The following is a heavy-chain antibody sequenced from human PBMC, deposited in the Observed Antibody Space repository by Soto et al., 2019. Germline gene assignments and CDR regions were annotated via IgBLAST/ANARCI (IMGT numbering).Heavy chain of an antibody. Sequence: QVQLVQSGAEVKKPGASVKVSCKASGYTFTSYGISWVRQAPGQGLEWMGRISAYNGNTNYAQKIQGRVTMTTDTTTSTADMELRSVRSDDTAVYYCARDRGAYGMDAWGQGTKVTVSS. CDR1: GYTFTSYG. CDR2: ISAYNGNT. CDR3: ARDRGAYGMDA. J-gene: IGHJ6*02. V-gene: IGHV1-18*01.